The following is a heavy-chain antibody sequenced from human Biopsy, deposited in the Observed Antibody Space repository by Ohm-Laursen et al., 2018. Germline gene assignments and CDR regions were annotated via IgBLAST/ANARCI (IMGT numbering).Heavy chain of an antibody. V-gene: IGHV1-2*02. Sequence: ASVKVSCKASGYTFSNYNIHWVRQAPGQGLEWMGWVNPNSGATNYAQKFQGRVTMTSDTSISTAYIELRRLISDDTAVYFCARDRMVTIITLVRADTFDIWGQGTLVSVSS. CDR3: ARDRMVTIITLVRADTFDI. D-gene: IGHD3-10*01. CDR2: VNPNSGAT. J-gene: IGHJ3*02. CDR1: GYTFSNYN.